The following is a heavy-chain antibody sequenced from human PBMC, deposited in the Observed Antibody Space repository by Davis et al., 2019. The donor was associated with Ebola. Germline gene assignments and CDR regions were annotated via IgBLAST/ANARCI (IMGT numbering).Heavy chain of an antibody. CDR1: GFTVSSNY. D-gene: IGHD3-22*01. CDR3: ARQDSSGYIY. Sequence: GESLKISCAASGFTVSSNYMSWVRQAPGKGLEWVSVIYRGGSTYYADSVKGRFTISRHNSKNTLYLQMNSLRAEDTAVYYCARQDSSGYIYWGQGTLVTVSS. J-gene: IGHJ4*02. V-gene: IGHV3-53*04. CDR2: IYRGGST.